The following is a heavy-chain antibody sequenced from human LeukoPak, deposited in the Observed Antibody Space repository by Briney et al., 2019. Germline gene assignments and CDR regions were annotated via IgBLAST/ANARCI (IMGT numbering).Heavy chain of an antibody. D-gene: IGHD5-12*01. CDR3: ARLVVATSYYYYYMDV. V-gene: IGHV1-18*01. J-gene: IGHJ6*03. CDR2: ISAYNGNT. CDR1: GYTFTSYG. Sequence: ASVKVSCKASGYTFTSYGISWVRQAPGQGLEWMGWISAYNGNTNYAQKLQGRVIMTTDTSTSTAYMELRSLRSDDTAVYYCARLVVATSYYYYYMDVWGKGTTVTVSS.